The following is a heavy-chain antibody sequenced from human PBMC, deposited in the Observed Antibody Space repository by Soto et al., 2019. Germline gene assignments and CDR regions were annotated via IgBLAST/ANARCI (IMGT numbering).Heavy chain of an antibody. D-gene: IGHD3-10*01. CDR3: ARVRVIRGVIPSHFGL. J-gene: IGHJ4*02. CDR2: IIPLYGTV. Sequence: QDHLAQSGAEVKKPGSSVTVSCKASGGTFNSYGISWVRQAPGQGLDWMGVIIPLYGTVNDAQKFQGRVSITADKSTSTAYMDLSCLRSDDTAVYYCARVRVIRGVIPSHFGLWGQGTLVTVSS. CDR1: GGTFNSYG. V-gene: IGHV1-69*06.